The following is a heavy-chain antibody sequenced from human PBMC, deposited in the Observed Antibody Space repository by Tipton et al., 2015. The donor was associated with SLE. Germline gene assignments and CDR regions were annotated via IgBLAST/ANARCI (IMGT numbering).Heavy chain of an antibody. Sequence: QVQLVQSGAEVKKPGASVKVSCKASGYTFRSHGISWVRQAPGQGPEWMGWISTYNGNTKYAQRVQGRVSMTRDTSTSTAYMELRSLRSDDTAVYYCARVGDQRLYFNSSLDVWGQGSAVTVPS. D-gene: IGHD2-21*02. V-gene: IGHV1-18*01. CDR1: GYTFRSHG. CDR2: ISTYNGNT. CDR3: ARVGDQRLYFNSSLDV. J-gene: IGHJ6*02.